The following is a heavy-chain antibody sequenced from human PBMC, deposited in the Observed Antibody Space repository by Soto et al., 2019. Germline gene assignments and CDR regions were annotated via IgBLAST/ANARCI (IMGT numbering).Heavy chain of an antibody. CDR3: ARHRDYGEGYYFDY. CDR2: ISYSDGS. V-gene: IGHV4-39*01. CDR1: GGSISTRASIGCRSLY. D-gene: IGHD4-17*01. J-gene: IGHJ4*02. Sequence: SETLSLSCNVSGGSISTRASIGCRSLYWGWMRQPPGKGLEWIASISYSDGSFYNSSLKSRLTISVDTSKNQFSLSLRSVTAADTAVYYCARHRDYGEGYYFDYWGQG.